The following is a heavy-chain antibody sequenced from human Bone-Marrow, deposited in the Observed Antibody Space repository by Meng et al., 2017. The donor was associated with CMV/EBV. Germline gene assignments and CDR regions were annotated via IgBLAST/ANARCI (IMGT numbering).Heavy chain of an antibody. CDR3: ARGCDIVVVPAAIEGYYYYGMDV. V-gene: IGHV1-8*01. Sequence: ASVKVSCKTSGYSFTRYHINWVRQAPGQGLEWLGWMNPNDDTTGHAQKFRGRVTMTTNPSLGTAYMELSSLRSDDAAVYYCARGCDIVVVPAAIEGYYYYGMDVWGQGTTVTVSS. J-gene: IGHJ6*02. D-gene: IGHD2-2*02. CDR2: MNPNDDTT. CDR1: GYSFTRYH.